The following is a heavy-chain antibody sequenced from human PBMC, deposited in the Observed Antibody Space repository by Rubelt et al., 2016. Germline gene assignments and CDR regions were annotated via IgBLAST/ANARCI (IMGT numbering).Heavy chain of an antibody. CDR3: ARHAHVVPAANPILYYFDY. CDR2: ISSSSSTI. CDR1: GFTFSSYS. D-gene: IGHD2-2*01. J-gene: IGHJ4*02. V-gene: IGHV3-48*04. Sequence: EVQLVESGGGLVQPGGSLRLSCAASGFTFSSYSMNWVRQAPGKGLEWVSYISSSSSTIYYADSVKGRFTISRDNAKNSLYLQMNSLRAEDTAVYYCARHAHVVPAANPILYYFDYWGQGTLVTVSS.